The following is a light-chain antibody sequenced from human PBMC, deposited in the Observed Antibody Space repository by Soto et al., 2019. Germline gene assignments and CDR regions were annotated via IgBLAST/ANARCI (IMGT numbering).Light chain of an antibody. CDR3: QQYGNSPRYS. Sequence: EIVLTQSPCTLSLSLGERATLSCRASQSVSSNYLAWYQQKPGQAPRLLIYATSSRATGIPDRFSGSGSGTDFTLTISRLEPEDFVVYYCQQYGNSPRYSFGQGTQLEI. V-gene: IGKV3-20*01. CDR2: ATS. CDR1: QSVSSNY. J-gene: IGKJ2*03.